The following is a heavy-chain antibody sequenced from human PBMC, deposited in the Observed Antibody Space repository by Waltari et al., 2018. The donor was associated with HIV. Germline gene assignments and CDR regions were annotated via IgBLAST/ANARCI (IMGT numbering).Heavy chain of an antibody. CDR1: GGSISSSSYY. CDR2: IYYSGST. J-gene: IGHJ4*02. CDR3: ARRPLTGYYPFDY. Sequence: QLQLQESGPGLVKPSETLSLTCTVSGGSISSSSYYWGWIRQPPGKGLEWIGSIYYSGSTYYNPSLKSRVTISVDTSKNQFSLKLSSVTAADTAVYYCARRPLTGYYPFDYWGQGTLVTVSS. V-gene: IGHV4-39*01. D-gene: IGHD3-9*01.